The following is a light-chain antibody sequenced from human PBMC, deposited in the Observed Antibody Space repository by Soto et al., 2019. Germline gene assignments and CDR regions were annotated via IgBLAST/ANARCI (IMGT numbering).Light chain of an antibody. V-gene: IGLV1-44*01. CDR3: AAWDDSLSGLYV. Sequence: QSALTQPPSASGTPGQRVTISCSGSGSNIGSHTVSWYQQLPGTAPNLLIYSNDQRPSGVPDRFSGFKYGTAASLAISGLQSEDEAEYYCAAWDDSLSGLYVFGTATK. CDR2: SND. CDR1: GSNIGSHT. J-gene: IGLJ1*01.